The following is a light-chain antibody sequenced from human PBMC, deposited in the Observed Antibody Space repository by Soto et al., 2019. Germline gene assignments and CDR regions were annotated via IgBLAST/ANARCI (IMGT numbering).Light chain of an antibody. Sequence: EIVLTQSPATLSLSPVESDTLSCRASQSISSYLAWYQQKPGQAPRLLIYDASNRATGIAARFSGSGSGTDFSLIISSLEPEDAAVYYCQQRSNWVTFGQGTRLEIK. CDR1: QSISSY. CDR2: DAS. J-gene: IGKJ5*01. V-gene: IGKV3-11*01. CDR3: QQRSNWVT.